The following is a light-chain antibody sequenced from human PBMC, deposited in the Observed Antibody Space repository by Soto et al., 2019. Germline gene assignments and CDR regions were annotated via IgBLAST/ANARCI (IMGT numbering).Light chain of an antibody. CDR2: EGT. J-gene: IGLJ1*01. V-gene: IGLV2-23*01. Sequence: QSVLTQPASVSGSPEQSITISCTGTSSDVGAYNLVSWYQQLPGKAPRLIIYEGTKRPSGISHRFSGSKSDNTASLTISGLRAEDEAHYHCQSYDNILNGYVFGTGTKV. CDR3: QSYDNILNGYV. CDR1: SSDVGAYNL.